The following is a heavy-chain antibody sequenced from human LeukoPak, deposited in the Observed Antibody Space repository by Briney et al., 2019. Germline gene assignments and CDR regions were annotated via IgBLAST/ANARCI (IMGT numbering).Heavy chain of an antibody. Sequence: ASVKVSCKASGYTFTGYYMHWVRQAPGQGLEWTGWINPNSGGTNYAQKFQGRVTMTRDTSISTAYMELSRLRSDDTAVYYCARESCSSTSCYAYEDYWGQGTLVTVSS. CDR2: INPNSGGT. J-gene: IGHJ4*02. CDR1: GYTFTGYY. V-gene: IGHV1-2*02. D-gene: IGHD2-2*01. CDR3: ARESCSSTSCYAYEDY.